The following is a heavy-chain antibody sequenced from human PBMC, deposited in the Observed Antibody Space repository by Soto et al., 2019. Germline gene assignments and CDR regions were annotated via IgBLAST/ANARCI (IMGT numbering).Heavy chain of an antibody. V-gene: IGHV1-2*02. Sequence: SSVKVSCKASGYRFTGYGLHWVRQAPGQGLQWMGWINPKSGATDYAQKFQGRVTMTREMSTNTAYLELSGLRSDDTADDTAVYYCEKSHFGGADSFQSGLDVWGQGTTVTFSS. CDR1: GYRFTGYG. CDR3: VYYCEKSHFGGADSFQSGLDV. CDR2: INPKSGAT. J-gene: IGHJ6*02. D-gene: IGHD2-21*01.